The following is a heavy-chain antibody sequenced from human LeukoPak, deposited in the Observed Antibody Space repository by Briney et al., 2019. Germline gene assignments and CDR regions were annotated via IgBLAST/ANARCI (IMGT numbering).Heavy chain of an antibody. CDR3: ARLGSSAPLYYFDY. CDR2: IYYSGST. Sequence: SETLSLTCTVSGGSISSSSYYWGWIRQPPGKGLEWIGNIYYSGSTYYHPSLKSRFTITADTSKNQFSLKLSSVTAADSAMYYCARLGSSAPLYYFDYWGQGTLVTVSS. CDR1: GGSISSSSYY. J-gene: IGHJ4*02. D-gene: IGHD6-19*01. V-gene: IGHV4-39*01.